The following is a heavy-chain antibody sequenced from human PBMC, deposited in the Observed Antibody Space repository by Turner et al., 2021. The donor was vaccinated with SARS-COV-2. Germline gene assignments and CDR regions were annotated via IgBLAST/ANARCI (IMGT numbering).Heavy chain of an antibody. J-gene: IGHJ4*02. CDR1: GFSFNDYG. CDR3: ARDSNVMTSYGDL. Sequence: QVLLEQSGGGVVQPGGSLRLSRVASGFSFNDYGMHWVRQTPDKGLEWVAAIWPDGNNKYYGESVRGRFSISRDNSKNTIDLQMNSLRVDDTAVYYCARDSNVMTSYGDLWGQGTLVTVSS. V-gene: IGHV3-33*01. D-gene: IGHD3-22*01. CDR2: IWPDGNNK.